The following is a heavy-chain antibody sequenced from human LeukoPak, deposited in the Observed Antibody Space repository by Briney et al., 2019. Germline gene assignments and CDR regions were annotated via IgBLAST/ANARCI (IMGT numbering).Heavy chain of an antibody. CDR2: MNPNSGNT. CDR3: ARGASRVTYFDY. J-gene: IGHJ4*02. V-gene: IGHV1-8*01. Sequence: ASVTVSFKASGYTFTSYDINWVRQTTGQGLEWMGWMNPNSGNTGYAQKFQGRVTMTRNTSISTAYMELSSLRSEDTAVYYCARGASRVTYFDYWGQGTLVTVSS. CDR1: GYTFTSYD. D-gene: IGHD4-17*01.